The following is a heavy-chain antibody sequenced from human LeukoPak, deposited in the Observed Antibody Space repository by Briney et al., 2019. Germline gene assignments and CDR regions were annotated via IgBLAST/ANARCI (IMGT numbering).Heavy chain of an antibody. D-gene: IGHD3-3*01. CDR3: AKHYDFWSGYGSNWFDP. CDR2: IKQDGSEK. Sequence: GGSLRLSCAASGFIFSDSAMHWVRQAPGKGLEWVANIKQDGSEKYYVDSVKGRFTISRDNAKNSLDLQMNSLRVEDTAVYYCAKHYDFWSGYGSNWFDPWGQGTLVTVSS. J-gene: IGHJ5*02. CDR1: GFIFSDSA. V-gene: IGHV3-7*01.